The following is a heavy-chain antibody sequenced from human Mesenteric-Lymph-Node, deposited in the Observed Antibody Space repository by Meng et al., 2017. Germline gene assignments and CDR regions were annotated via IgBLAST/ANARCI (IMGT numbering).Heavy chain of an antibody. CDR1: GDSVSTNSAA. CDR2: TYYKSKWYN. Sequence: QVQLQQSGPGLVKPSQTLALTLASAGDSVSTNSAAWNWIRQSPSGGLEWLGRTYYKSKWYNDYAESVKSRITINPDTSKNQFSLQLNSVTPEDTAVYYCARDPAAFDFWGQGILVTVSS. V-gene: IGHV6-1*01. D-gene: IGHD6-25*01. CDR3: ARDPAAFDF. J-gene: IGHJ4*02.